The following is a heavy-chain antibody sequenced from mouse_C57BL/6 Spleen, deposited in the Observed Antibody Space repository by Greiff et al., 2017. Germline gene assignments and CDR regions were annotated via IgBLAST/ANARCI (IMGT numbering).Heavy chain of an antibody. J-gene: IGHJ4*01. CDR3: SRGNDYDYYAMDY. V-gene: IGHV1-22*01. Sequence: VQLQQSGPELVKPGASVKMSCTASGYTFTDYNMHWVKQSHGKSLAWIGYINPNNGCTSYNQKSKGKATLTVNKSSSTAYMELRSLTSEDSAVYYGSRGNDYDYYAMDYWGQGTSVTVSS. D-gene: IGHD2-4*01. CDR2: INPNNGCT. CDR1: GYTFTDYN.